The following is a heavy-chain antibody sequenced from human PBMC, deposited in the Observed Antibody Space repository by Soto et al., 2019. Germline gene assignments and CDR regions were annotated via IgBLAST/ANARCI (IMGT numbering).Heavy chain of an antibody. V-gene: IGHV2-70*04. J-gene: IGHJ3*02. CDR1: GFSFTTSEMR. Sequence: SGPTLVNPTQTLTLTCTFSGFSFTTSEMRVGWIRQPPGKALEWLARIDWDDDKFYSTSLKTRLTISKDTSKNQVVLTMTNMDPVDTATYYCAHIDVSGSAFDIWGQGTMVTVSS. D-gene: IGHD2-15*01. CDR3: AHIDVSGSAFDI. CDR2: IDWDDDK.